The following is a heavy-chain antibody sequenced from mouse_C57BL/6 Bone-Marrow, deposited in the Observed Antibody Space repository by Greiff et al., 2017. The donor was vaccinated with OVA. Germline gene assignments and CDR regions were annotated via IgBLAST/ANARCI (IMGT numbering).Heavy chain of an antibody. D-gene: IGHD1-1*01. V-gene: IGHV5-9*01. J-gene: IGHJ4*01. Sequence: EVKLVESGGGLVKPGGSLKLSCAASGFTFSSYTMSWVRQTPEKRLEWVATISGGGGNTYYPDSVKGRFTISRDNAKNTLYLQMSSLRSEDTALYYCARHYYGSTYYAMDYWGQGTSVTVS. CDR1: GFTFSSYT. CDR2: ISGGGGNT. CDR3: ARHYYGSTYYAMDY.